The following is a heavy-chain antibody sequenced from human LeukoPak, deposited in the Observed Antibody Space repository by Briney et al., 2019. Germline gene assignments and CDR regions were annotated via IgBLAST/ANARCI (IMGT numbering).Heavy chain of an antibody. J-gene: IGHJ3*02. CDR2: IWYDGSDK. V-gene: IGHV3-33*01. CDR1: GFTFSSYG. CDR3: AREKNDGFDI. Sequence: GRSLRLSCVASGFTFSSYGMHWVRQAPGKGLEWVAVIWYDGSDKYYADSEKGRFTISRDNSKNTLYLQMNSLGAEDTAVYYCAREKNDGFDIWGQGTMVTVSS.